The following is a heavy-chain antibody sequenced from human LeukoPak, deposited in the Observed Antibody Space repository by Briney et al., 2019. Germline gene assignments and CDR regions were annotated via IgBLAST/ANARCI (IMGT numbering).Heavy chain of an antibody. J-gene: IGHJ5*02. CDR1: GYTFTSYG. CDR3: ARVGTTPTRNWFDP. D-gene: IGHD2-15*01. V-gene: IGHV1-18*01. CDR2: ISAYNGNT. Sequence: ASVKVSCKASGYTFTSYGISWVRQAPGQGLEWMGWISAYNGNTNYAQKLQGRVTITTDTSTSTAYMELRSLRSDDTAVYYCARVGTTPTRNWFDPWGQGTLVTVSS.